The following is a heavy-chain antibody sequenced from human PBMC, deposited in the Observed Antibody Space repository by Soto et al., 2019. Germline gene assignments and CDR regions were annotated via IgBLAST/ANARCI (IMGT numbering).Heavy chain of an antibody. J-gene: IGHJ6*03. CDR1: GYTFTSYY. V-gene: IGHV1-46*01. CDR2: MNPSGGST. D-gene: IGHD2-15*01. CDR3: ARGGRGGEYYYYYMDV. Sequence: ASVKVSCKASGYTFTSYYMHWVRQAPGQGLEWMGIMNPSGGSTSYAQKFQGRVTMTRNTSTSTAYMELSSLRSEDTAVYYCARGGRGGEYYYYYMDVWGKGTTVTVSS.